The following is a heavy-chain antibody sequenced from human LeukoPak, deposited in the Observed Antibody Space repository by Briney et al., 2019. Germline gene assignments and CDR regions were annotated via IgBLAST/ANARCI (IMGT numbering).Heavy chain of an antibody. J-gene: IGHJ4*02. D-gene: IGHD3-22*01. V-gene: IGHV4-61*02. CDR3: ARASYSYDISGWVPFDY. CDR1: GGSIKSGPYY. CDR2: IYTSGST. Sequence: SETLSLTCTVSGGSIKSGPYYWTWIRQPAGKGLEWIGRIYTSGSTTYNPSLKSRVTISGDTSENQFSRRLSSVTAADTAVYYCARASYSYDISGWVPFDYWGQGTLVTVSS.